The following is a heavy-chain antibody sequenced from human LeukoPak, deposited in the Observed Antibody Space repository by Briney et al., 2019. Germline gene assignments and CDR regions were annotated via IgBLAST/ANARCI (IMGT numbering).Heavy chain of an antibody. CDR3: ARGPVYWYFDL. CDR1: GGSFSGYY. CDR2: INHSGST. J-gene: IGHJ2*01. V-gene: IGHV4-34*01. Sequence: PSETLSLTCAVYGGSFSGYYWSWIRQPPGKGLEWIGEINHSGSTNYNPSLKSRVTISVDRSRNQLSLKVSSVTAADTAIYYCARGPVYWYFDLWGRGTLVTVSS. D-gene: IGHD2-2*01.